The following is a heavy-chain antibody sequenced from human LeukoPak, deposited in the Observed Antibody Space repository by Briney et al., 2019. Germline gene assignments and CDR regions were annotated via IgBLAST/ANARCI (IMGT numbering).Heavy chain of an antibody. D-gene: IGHD5-18*01. CDR1: GFTFSSYG. V-gene: IGHV3-30*03. CDR3: ARGVGTAMGGGRDY. Sequence: TRGSLRLSCAASGFTFSSYGMHWVRQAPAKGLEWVAIISYDGSNKYYADSVKGRFTISRDNSKNTLYLQMNSLRAEDTAVYYCARGVGTAMGGGRDYWGQGTLVTVSS. CDR2: ISYDGSNK. J-gene: IGHJ4*02.